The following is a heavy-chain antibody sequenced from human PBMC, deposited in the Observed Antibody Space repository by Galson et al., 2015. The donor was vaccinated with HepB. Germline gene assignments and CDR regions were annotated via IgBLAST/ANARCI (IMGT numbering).Heavy chain of an antibody. Sequence: ETLSLTCAVYGGSFSGYYWSWIRQPPGKGLEWIGEINHSGSTNYNPSLKSRVTISVDTSKNQFSLKLSSVTAADTAVYYRARVMVTAIYYFDYWGQGTLVTVSS. V-gene: IGHV4-34*01. CDR1: GGSFSGYY. CDR3: ARVMVTAIYYFDY. D-gene: IGHD2-21*02. CDR2: INHSGST. J-gene: IGHJ4*02.